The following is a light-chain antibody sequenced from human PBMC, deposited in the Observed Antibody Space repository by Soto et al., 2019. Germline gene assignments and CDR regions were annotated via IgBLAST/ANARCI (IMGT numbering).Light chain of an antibody. CDR3: QQANSFPLT. J-gene: IGKJ4*01. V-gene: IGKV1-12*01. Sequence: DIQMTQSPSSVSASVGDRVTITCRASQGISSRLAWYQQKPGKAPNLLIYTASSLQSGVPSRFSGSGSETDFTLTISSLQPEDFATYYCQQANSFPLTFGGGTKVEIK. CDR1: QGISSR. CDR2: TAS.